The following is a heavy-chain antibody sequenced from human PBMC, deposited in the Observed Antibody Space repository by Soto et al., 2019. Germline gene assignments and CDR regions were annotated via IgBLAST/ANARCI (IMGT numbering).Heavy chain of an antibody. CDR3: AKDLLRPGRAYGMDV. CDR2: ISYDGSNK. Sequence: QVQLVESGGGVVQPGRSLRLSCAASGFTFSSYGMHWVRQAPGKGLEWVAVISYDGSNKYYADSVKGRFTISRDNSKNPPYLQMTSLRVDDTAVYYCAKDLLRPGRAYGMDVWGQGTTVTVSS. D-gene: IGHD1-26*01. CDR1: GFTFSSYG. J-gene: IGHJ6*02. V-gene: IGHV3-30*18.